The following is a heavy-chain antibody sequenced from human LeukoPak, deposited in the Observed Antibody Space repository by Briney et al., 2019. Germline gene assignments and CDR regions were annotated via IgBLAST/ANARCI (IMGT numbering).Heavy chain of an antibody. Sequence: PGGSLRLSCVASGFTFSGYYMSWIRQAPGKGLEWVSYISSGGSTIYYTDSVKGRFTISRGNAKNSLYLQMNSLRAEDTAVYYCARDKEKWGQGTLVTVSS. V-gene: IGHV3-11*04. CDR2: ISSGGSTI. CDR1: GFTFSGYY. CDR3: ARDKEK. J-gene: IGHJ4*01.